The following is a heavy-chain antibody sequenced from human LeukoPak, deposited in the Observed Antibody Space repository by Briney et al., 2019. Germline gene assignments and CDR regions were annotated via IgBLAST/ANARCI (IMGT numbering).Heavy chain of an antibody. V-gene: IGHV3-21*01. J-gene: IGHJ6*04. CDR3: AELGITMIGGV. D-gene: IGHD3-10*02. CDR2: ISGSNSYI. CDR1: GFTFNSYS. Sequence: PGGSLRLSCAASGFTFNSYSMNWVRQAPGKGLEWVSSISGSNSYIYYADSMKGRFTISRDNAKNSLYLQMNSLRAEDTAVYYCAELGITMIGGVWGKGTTVTISS.